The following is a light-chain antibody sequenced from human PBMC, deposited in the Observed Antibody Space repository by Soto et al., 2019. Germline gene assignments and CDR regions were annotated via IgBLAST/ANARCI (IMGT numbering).Light chain of an antibody. CDR2: GAS. CDR1: QNVSTW. J-gene: IGKJ3*01. CDR3: QQGSRFPFT. Sequence: IQITQSPSSVSASVGDRVTVTCRSSQNVSTWLTWYQQTPGKAPNLLIYGASTLQRGVPSRFSGSGSGTDFTLTISSLQPEDFAIYFCQQGSRFPFTFGPGTRVDFK. V-gene: IGKV1-12*01.